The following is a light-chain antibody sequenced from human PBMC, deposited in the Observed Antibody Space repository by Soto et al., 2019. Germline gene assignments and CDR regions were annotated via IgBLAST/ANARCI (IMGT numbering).Light chain of an antibody. CDR3: QQYDNLPLT. J-gene: IGKJ1*01. CDR2: DAS. CDR1: QAISNY. Sequence: DIQMTQSPSSLSASVGDRVTITCQASQAISNYLNWYQQKPGKAPKLLIYDASNLETGVPSRFSGSGSGTDFTFTISSLQPEDIASYYCQQYDNLPLTFGQGTKV. V-gene: IGKV1-33*01.